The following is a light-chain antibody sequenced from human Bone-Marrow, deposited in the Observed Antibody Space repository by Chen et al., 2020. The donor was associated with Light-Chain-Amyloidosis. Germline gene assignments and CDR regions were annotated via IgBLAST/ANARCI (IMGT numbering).Light chain of an antibody. CDR2: AAS. CDR1: QDVSNW. CDR3: QQANTFPLT. Sequence: DIEMTQSPSSVSASVGDRVTITCRASQDVSNWLAWYQLKPGRAPKLLIYAASTLGSGVPSRFSDSGSGTYFTLTITSLQPEDFASYFCQQANTFPLTFGGGTRVEI. J-gene: IGKJ4*01. V-gene: IGKV1-12*01.